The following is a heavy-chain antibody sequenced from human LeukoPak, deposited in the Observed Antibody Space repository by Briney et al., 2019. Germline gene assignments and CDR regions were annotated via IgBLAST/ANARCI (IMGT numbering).Heavy chain of an antibody. CDR2: ISGSGGST. V-gene: IGHV3-23*01. CDR1: GFTFSSYA. CDR3: AKAPSDYPTYYYYGMDV. D-gene: IGHD4-17*01. J-gene: IGHJ6*02. Sequence: GRSLRLSCAASGFTFSSYAMSWVRQAPGKGLEWVSAISGSGGSTYYADSVKGRFTISRDNSKNTLYLQMNSLRAEDTAVYYWAKAPSDYPTYYYYGMDVWGQGTTVTVSS.